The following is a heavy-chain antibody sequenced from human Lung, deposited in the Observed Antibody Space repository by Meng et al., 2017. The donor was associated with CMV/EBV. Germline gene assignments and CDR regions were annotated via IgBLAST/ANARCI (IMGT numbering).Heavy chain of an antibody. CDR1: GFTVSRNY. Sequence: GGSXRLXXAASGFTVSRNYMGWVRQAPGKGLEWVSVIYGSGTTNYPDFVKGRFTISRDNSRNTVYLQMNSLRAEDTAVYFCARGADTPMVLPPDFWGQGSLVXVSS. CDR3: ARGADTPMVLPPDF. V-gene: IGHV3-66*02. J-gene: IGHJ4*02. CDR2: IYGSGTT. D-gene: IGHD5-18*01.